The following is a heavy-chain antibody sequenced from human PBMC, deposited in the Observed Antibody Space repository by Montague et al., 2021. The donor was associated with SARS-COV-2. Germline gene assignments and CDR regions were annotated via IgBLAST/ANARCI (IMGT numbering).Heavy chain of an antibody. V-gene: IGHV3-20*04. CDR1: GFTFDDYG. CDR2: INWNGGST. Sequence: SLRLSCAASGFTFDDYGMSWVRQAPGKGLEWVSGINWNGGSTGYXXSLKGRFTISRDNAKNSLYLQMNSLRAEDTALYYCAKQLWFGELFHPWGQGTLVTVSS. J-gene: IGHJ5*02. D-gene: IGHD3-10*01. CDR3: AKQLWFGELFHP.